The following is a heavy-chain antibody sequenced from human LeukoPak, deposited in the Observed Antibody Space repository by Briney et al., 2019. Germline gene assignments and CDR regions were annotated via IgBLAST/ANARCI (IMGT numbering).Heavy chain of an antibody. J-gene: IGHJ3*02. Sequence: SETLSLTCTVSGGSISSSSYYWGWIRQPPGKGLEWIGEINHSGSTNYNPSLKSRVTISVDTSKNQFSLKLSSVTAADTAVYYCARAMIVVVPLNDAFDIWGQGTMVTVSS. D-gene: IGHD3-22*01. CDR3: ARAMIVVVPLNDAFDI. V-gene: IGHV4-39*07. CDR2: INHSGST. CDR1: GGSISSSSYY.